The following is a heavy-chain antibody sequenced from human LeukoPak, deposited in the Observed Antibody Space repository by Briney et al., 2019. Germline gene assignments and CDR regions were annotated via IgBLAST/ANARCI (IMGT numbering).Heavy chain of an antibody. V-gene: IGHV3-9*01. Sequence: GRSLRLSCAASGFTFDDYAMHWVRQAPGKGLEWVSGISWNSGSIGYADSVKGRFTISRDNAKNSLYLQMNSLRAEDTALYYCARERATLDYYYYMDVWGKGTTVTVSS. J-gene: IGHJ6*03. CDR1: GFTFDDYA. CDR2: ISWNSGSI. CDR3: ARERATLDYYYYMDV. D-gene: IGHD5-12*01.